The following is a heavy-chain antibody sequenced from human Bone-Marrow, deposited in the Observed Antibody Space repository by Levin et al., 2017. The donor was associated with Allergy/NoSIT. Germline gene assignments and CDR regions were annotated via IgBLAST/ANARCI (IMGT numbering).Heavy chain of an antibody. D-gene: IGHD6-6*01. CDR2: ISAYNGNT. Sequence: GESLKISCKASGYTFTSYGISWVRQAPGQGLEWMGWISAYNGNTNYAQKLQGRVTMTTDTSTSTAYMELRSLRSDDTAVYYCARDRRYSSSFEFDYYYGMDVWGQGTTVTVSS. CDR3: ARDRRYSSSFEFDYYYGMDV. CDR1: GYTFTSYG. V-gene: IGHV1-18*01. J-gene: IGHJ6*02.